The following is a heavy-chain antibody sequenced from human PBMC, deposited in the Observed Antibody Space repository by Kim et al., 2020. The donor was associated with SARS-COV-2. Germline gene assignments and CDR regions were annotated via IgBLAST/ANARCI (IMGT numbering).Heavy chain of an antibody. Sequence: GGSLRLSCAASGFTFSSYAMHWVRQAPGKGLEYVSAISSNGGSTYYANSVKGRFTISRDNSKNTLYLQMGSLRAEDMAVYYCAREHSEVYGDPARAYYY. CDR1: GFTFSSYA. V-gene: IGHV3-64*01. CDR3: AREHSEVYGDPARAYYY. CDR2: ISSNGGST. D-gene: IGHD4-17*01. J-gene: IGHJ6*01.